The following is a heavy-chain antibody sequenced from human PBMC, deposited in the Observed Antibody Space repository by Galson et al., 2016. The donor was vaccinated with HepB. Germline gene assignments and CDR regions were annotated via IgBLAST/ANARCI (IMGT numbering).Heavy chain of an antibody. J-gene: IGHJ3*01. CDR3: ARVVVFGVVIAFDL. Sequence: SETLSLTCNVYGGSLSPSHWSWLRQSPGKGLEWIAKITDRGYTDYNPSLRSRVFMTVDTSKNQFSLKLTSVTGADTAMYYCARVVVFGVVIAFDLWGPGTMVTVST. CDR2: ITDRGYT. V-gene: IGHV4-34*01. CDR1: GGSLSPSH. D-gene: IGHD3-3*01.